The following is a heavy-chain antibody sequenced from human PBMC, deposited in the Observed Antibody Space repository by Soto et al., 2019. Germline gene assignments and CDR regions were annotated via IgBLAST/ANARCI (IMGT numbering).Heavy chain of an antibody. CDR1: GFTFSSYW. CDR3: SRSLDY. J-gene: IGHJ4*02. CDR2: INQDGSEK. Sequence: QPGGSLRLSCAASGFTFSSYWMDWVRQAPGKGLEWVANINQDGSEKHYVDSVKGRFTISRDNAKNSLYLQMSSLTAEDSALYYCSRSLDYWGQGTRVTVSS. V-gene: IGHV3-7*01.